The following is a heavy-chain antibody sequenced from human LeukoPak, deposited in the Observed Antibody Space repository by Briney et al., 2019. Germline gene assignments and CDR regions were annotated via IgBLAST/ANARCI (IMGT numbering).Heavy chain of an antibody. V-gene: IGHV3-7*01. CDR3: ASLAAAGRSYYYYYMDV. CDR2: IKQDGSEK. Sequence: PGGSLRLSCAASGFTFSSYWMSWVRQAPGKGLEWVANIKQDGSEKYYVDSVKGRFTISRDNAKNSLYLQMNSLRAEDTAVYYCASLAAAGRSYYYYYMDVWGKGTTVTVSS. D-gene: IGHD6-13*01. CDR1: GFTFSSYW. J-gene: IGHJ6*03.